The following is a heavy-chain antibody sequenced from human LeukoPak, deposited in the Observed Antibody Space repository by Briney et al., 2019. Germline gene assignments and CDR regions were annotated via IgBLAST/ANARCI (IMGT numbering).Heavy chain of an antibody. CDR1: GFTFSSYW. CDR2: IKQDGSEK. CDR3: ARANRGVVPAAIGAFDI. J-gene: IGHJ3*02. V-gene: IGHV3-7*01. D-gene: IGHD2-2*01. Sequence: GGSLRLSCAASGFTFSSYWMSWVRQAPGKGLEWVANIKQDGSEKYYVDSVKGRFTISRDNAKNSLYLQMNSLRAEDTAVHYCARANRGVVPAAIGAFDIWGQGTMVTVSS.